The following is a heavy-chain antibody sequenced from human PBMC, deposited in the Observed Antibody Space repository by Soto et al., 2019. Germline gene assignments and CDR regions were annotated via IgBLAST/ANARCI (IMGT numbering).Heavy chain of an antibody. CDR2: THYSGST. D-gene: IGHD5-18*01. J-gene: IGHJ6*02. CDR3: ARRNTAMVRDAEGYYYYYYGMDV. Sequence: SETLSLTCTVSGASISNYYWTWIRQPPGKGLEWIGYTHYSGSTDYNSYLKSRVTISVDMSKNQVSLKLTSVSAADTAMYYCARRNTAMVRDAEGYYYYYYGMDVWGQGTTVTVSS. CDR1: GASISNYY. V-gene: IGHV4-59*01.